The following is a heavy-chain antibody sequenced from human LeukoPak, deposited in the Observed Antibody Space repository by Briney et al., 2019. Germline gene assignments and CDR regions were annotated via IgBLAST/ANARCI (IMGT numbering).Heavy chain of an antibody. J-gene: IGHJ4*02. Sequence: GGSLRLSCVVSGFSLSSDWMSWVRQAPGKGLEWVANIKKDGIEKYYVESVKGRFTISRDNAKNSLYLQMNSLRAEDTAVYYCARGAGYNYPYYFDYWGQGTLVTVSS. CDR1: GFSLSSDW. D-gene: IGHD5-24*01. V-gene: IGHV3-7*01. CDR3: ARGAGYNYPYYFDY. CDR2: IKKDGIEK.